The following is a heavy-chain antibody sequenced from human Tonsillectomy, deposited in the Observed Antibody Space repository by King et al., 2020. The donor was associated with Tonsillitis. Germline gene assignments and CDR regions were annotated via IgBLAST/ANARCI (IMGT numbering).Heavy chain of an antibody. V-gene: IGHV4-31*03. CDR3: ARDGSRGGGAFDI. Sequence: PLQESGPGLVKPSQTLSLTCTVSGGSISSGGYYWSWIRQHPGKGLEWIGYIYYSGSTSYNPSLKSRVTISVDTSKKQFYLKLSSVTAADTAVYYCARDGSRGGGAFDIWGQGPMVTVSS. CDR2: IYYSGST. CDR1: GGSISSGGYY. D-gene: IGHD2-15*01. J-gene: IGHJ3*02.